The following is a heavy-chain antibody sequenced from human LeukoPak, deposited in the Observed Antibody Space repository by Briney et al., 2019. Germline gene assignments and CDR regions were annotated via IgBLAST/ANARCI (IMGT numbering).Heavy chain of an antibody. CDR1: GFTFSSCS. CDR3: ARNPRYFDWLLYTLPFDP. J-gene: IGHJ5*02. Sequence: GGSLRLSCAASGFTFSSCSMNWVRQAPGKGLEWVSSISSSSSYIYYADSVKGRFTISRDNAKNSLYLQMNSLRAEDTAVYYCARNPRYFDWLLYTLPFDPWGQGTLVTVSS. CDR2: ISSSSSYI. D-gene: IGHD3-9*01. V-gene: IGHV3-21*01.